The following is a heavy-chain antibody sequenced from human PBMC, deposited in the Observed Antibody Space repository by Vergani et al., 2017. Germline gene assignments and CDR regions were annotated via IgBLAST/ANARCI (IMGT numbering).Heavy chain of an antibody. Sequence: QVQLQESGPGLVKPSQTLSLTCTVSGGSISSGDYYWSWIRQPPGKGLEWIGYIYYSGSTYYNPSLKSRVTISVDTSKNQFSLKLSSVTAADTAVYYCARGRSYSSSWRVTPHYYYYGMDVWGQRTTVTVSS. V-gene: IGHV4-30-4*08. J-gene: IGHJ6*02. CDR2: IYYSGST. D-gene: IGHD6-13*01. CDR1: GGSISSGDYY. CDR3: ARGRSYSSSWRVTPHYYYYGMDV.